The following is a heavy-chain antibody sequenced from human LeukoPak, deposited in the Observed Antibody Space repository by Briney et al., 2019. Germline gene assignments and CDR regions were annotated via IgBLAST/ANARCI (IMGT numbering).Heavy chain of an antibody. D-gene: IGHD3-9*01. CDR3: AKDPEIRYFDWLLPGTN. Sequence: GGSLRLSCAASGFTFSSYGMHWVRQAPGKGLEWVAVISYDGSNKYYADSVKGRFTISRDNSKNTLYLQVNSLRAEDTAVYYCAKDPEIRYFDWLLPGTNWGQGTLVTVSS. CDR2: ISYDGSNK. J-gene: IGHJ4*02. V-gene: IGHV3-30*18. CDR1: GFTFSSYG.